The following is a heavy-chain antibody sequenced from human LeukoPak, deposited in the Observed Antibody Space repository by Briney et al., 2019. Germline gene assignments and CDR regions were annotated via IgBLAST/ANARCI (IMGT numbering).Heavy chain of an antibody. CDR2: IYYSGST. J-gene: IGHJ4*02. Sequence: SETLSLTCTVSGYSISSYYWSWIRQPPGKGLEWIGYIYYSGSTNYNPSLKSRVTISVDTSKNQFSLKLSSVTAADTAVYYCARDRSSGWYVVDYWGQGTLVTVSS. CDR1: GYSISSYY. V-gene: IGHV4-59*12. D-gene: IGHD6-19*01. CDR3: ARDRSSGWYVVDY.